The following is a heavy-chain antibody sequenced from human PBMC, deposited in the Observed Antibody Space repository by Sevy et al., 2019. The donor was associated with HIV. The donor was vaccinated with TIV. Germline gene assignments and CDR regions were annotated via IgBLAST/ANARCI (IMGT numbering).Heavy chain of an antibody. CDR3: ARDYTRITIFGVVISGFDY. D-gene: IGHD3-3*01. CDR1: GYTFTGYY. Sequence: ASVKVSCKASGYTFTGYYMHWVRQAPGQGLEWMGWINPNSGGRNYAQKFQGRVTMTRDTSISTAYMELSRLRSDDTAVYYCARDYTRITIFGVVISGFDYWGQGTLVTVSS. CDR2: INPNSGGR. J-gene: IGHJ4*02. V-gene: IGHV1-2*02.